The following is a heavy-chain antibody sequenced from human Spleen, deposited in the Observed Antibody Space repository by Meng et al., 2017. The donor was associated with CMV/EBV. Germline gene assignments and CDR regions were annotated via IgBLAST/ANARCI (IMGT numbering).Heavy chain of an antibody. V-gene: IGHV3-11*04. CDR3: ARDGPSEVPAPSYYYYGMDV. J-gene: IGHJ6*02. Sequence: GGSLRLSCAASGFTFSDYYMSWIRQAPGKGLEWVSYISSSGSTIYYADSVKGRFTISRDNAKNSLYLQMNSLRAEDTAVYYCARDGPSEVPAPSYYYYGMDVWGQGTTVTVSS. D-gene: IGHD2-2*01. CDR1: GFTFSDYY. CDR2: ISSSGSTI.